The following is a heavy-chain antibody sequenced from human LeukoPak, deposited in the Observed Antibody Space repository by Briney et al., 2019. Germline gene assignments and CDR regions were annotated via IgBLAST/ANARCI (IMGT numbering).Heavy chain of an antibody. CDR3: GRNYYYGVTEHYYYALDV. Sequence: SQTLSLTCTVSGGSISSGDYYWSWIRQHPGKGLECIGYIYYTGRTSYNPSLKSRVTISVDTSKNQFSLKLSSVTAADTAVYYCGRNYYYGVTEHYYYALDVWGQGTTVTVSS. CDR1: GGSISSGDYY. CDR2: IYYTGRT. V-gene: IGHV4-31*03. D-gene: IGHD3-10*01. J-gene: IGHJ6*02.